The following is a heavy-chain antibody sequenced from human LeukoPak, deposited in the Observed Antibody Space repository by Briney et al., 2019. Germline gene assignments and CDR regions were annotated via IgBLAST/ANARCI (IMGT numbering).Heavy chain of an antibody. CDR2: INPNSGGT. CDR1: GYTFTGYY. CDR3: ARGEGYCGGDCYGY. D-gene: IGHD2-21*01. V-gene: IGHV1-2*02. Sequence: ASVKVSCXASGYTFTGYYMHWVRQAPGQGLEWMGWINPNSGGTNYAQKFQGRVTMTRDTSISTAYMELSRLRSDDTAVYYCARGEGYCGGDCYGYWGQGTLVTVSS. J-gene: IGHJ4*02.